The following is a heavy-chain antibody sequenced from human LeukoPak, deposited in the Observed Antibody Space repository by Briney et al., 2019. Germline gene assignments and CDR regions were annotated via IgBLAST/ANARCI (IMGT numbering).Heavy chain of an antibody. Sequence: PSETLSLTCTVSGGSISTYYWSWIRRPPGKGLEWIGYVYYTGSTNYNPSLKSRVTISVDTSKNQFSLKLSSVTAADTAVYYCAKDGGGGYVTDWYFDLWGRGTLVAVSS. V-gene: IGHV4-59*01. J-gene: IGHJ2*01. CDR3: AKDGGGGYVTDWYFDL. D-gene: IGHD5-12*01. CDR1: GGSISTYY. CDR2: VYYTGST.